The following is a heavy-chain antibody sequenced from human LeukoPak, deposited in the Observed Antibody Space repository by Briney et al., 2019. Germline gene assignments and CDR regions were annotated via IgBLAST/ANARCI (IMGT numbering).Heavy chain of an antibody. Sequence: GGSLGLSCAASGFTFDDYGMSWVRQAPGKGLEWVSGINWNGGSTGYADSVKGRFTISRDNAKNSLYLQMNSLRAEDTALYYCARGYYDSSGHLYWGQGTLVTVSS. CDR2: INWNGGST. J-gene: IGHJ4*02. CDR3: ARGYYDSSGHLY. D-gene: IGHD3-22*01. CDR1: GFTFDDYG. V-gene: IGHV3-20*04.